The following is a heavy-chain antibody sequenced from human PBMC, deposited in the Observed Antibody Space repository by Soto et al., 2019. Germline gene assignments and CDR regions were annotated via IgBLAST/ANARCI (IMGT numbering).Heavy chain of an antibody. V-gene: IGHV1-69*13. CDR2: IIPIFGTA. CDR3: AREVVGATTDRSAFDI. D-gene: IGHD1-26*01. Sequence: ASVKVSCKASGGTFSSSAISWVRQAPGQGLEWMGGIIPIFGTANYAQKFQGRVTITADESTSTAYMELSSLRSEDTAVYYCAREVVGATTDRSAFDIWGQGTMVTVSS. CDR1: GGTFSSSA. J-gene: IGHJ3*02.